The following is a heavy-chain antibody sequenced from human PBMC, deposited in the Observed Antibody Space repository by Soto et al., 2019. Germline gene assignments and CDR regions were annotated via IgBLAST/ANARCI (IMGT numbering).Heavy chain of an antibody. D-gene: IGHD5-12*01. Sequence: ASVKVSCKASGYTFTGYYMHWVRQAPGQGLEWMGWINPNSGGTNYAQKFQGWVTMTRDTSISTAYMELSRLRSDDTAVYYCARRREYSGYDHPSYFDYWGQGTLVTVSS. CDR1: GYTFTGYY. CDR2: INPNSGGT. J-gene: IGHJ4*02. CDR3: ARRREYSGYDHPSYFDY. V-gene: IGHV1-2*04.